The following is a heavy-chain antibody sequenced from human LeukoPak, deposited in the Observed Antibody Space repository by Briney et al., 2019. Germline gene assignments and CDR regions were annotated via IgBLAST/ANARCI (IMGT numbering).Heavy chain of an antibody. D-gene: IGHD2-21*02. CDR3: ARSGPCGGDCYYYYYGMDV. CDR1: GFPFSSYT. J-gene: IGHJ6*02. Sequence: GGSLRLSCAASGFPFSSYTMHWVRQAPGKGLEWVAVISYDESNKYYTDSVKGRFTVSRDNSKNTLYLQTNSLRAEDTAVYYCARSGPCGGDCYYYYYGMDVWGQGTTVTVSS. CDR2: ISYDESNK. V-gene: IGHV3-30-3*01.